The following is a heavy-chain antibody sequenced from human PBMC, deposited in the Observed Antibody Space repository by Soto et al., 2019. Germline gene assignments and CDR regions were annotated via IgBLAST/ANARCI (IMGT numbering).Heavy chain of an antibody. D-gene: IGHD6-19*01. J-gene: IGHJ4*02. V-gene: IGHV1-18*01. CDR1: GYTFTSYG. CDR3: ARDSRHKLWSSGWYEFDY. Sequence: GASVKVSCKASGYTFTSYGISWVRQAPGQGLEWMGWISAYNGNTNYAQKLQGRVTMTTDTSTSTAYMELRSLRSDDTAVYYCARDSRHKLWSSGWYEFDYWGQGTLVTVSS. CDR2: ISAYNGNT.